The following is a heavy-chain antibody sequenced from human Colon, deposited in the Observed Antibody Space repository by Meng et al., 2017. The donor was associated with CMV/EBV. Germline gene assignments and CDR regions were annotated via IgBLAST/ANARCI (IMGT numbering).Heavy chain of an antibody. V-gene: IGHV3-73*01. Sequence: GESLKISCAASGFTFSGSAMHWVRQASGKGLEWVGRIRSKANSYATAYAALVKGRFTISRDDSKNTAYLQMNSLKTEDTAVYYCTSNRDGYNLADYWGQGTLVTVSS. D-gene: IGHD5-24*01. J-gene: IGHJ4*02. CDR2: IRSKANSYAT. CDR1: GFTFSGSA. CDR3: TSNRDGYNLADY.